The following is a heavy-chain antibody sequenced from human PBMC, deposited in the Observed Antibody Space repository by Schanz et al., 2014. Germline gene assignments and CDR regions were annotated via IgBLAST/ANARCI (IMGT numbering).Heavy chain of an antibody. D-gene: IGHD3-10*01. J-gene: IGHJ5*01. V-gene: IGHV1-46*01. CDR3: AKNGANWFRS. CDR1: GYTFINYG. CDR2: IIPSGGST. Sequence: LVQSGAEERKPVASEKVSCKAFGYTFINYGISWVRQAPGQGLEWMGIIIPSGGSTSYAQKFQGRGTMTRDKSTSTVYMELGSLRSEDTAIYYCAKNGANWFRSWG.